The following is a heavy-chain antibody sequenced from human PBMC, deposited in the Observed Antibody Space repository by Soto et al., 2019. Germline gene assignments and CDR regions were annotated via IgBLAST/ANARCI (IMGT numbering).Heavy chain of an antibody. Sequence: SETLSLTCTVSGGSISNYYWSWIRQPAGKGLEWIGRIYTSGNTNYNPSLKGRVTMSVDMSKNQFSLKLSSVTAADTAVYYCARRIEMTTMKTGMDVWGQATTVTVAS. CDR2: IYTSGNT. CDR1: GGSISNYY. V-gene: IGHV4-4*07. J-gene: IGHJ6*02. CDR3: ARRIEMTTMKTGMDV.